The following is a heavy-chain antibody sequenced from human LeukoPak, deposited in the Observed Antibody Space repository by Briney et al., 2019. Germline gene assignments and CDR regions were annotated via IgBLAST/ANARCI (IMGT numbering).Heavy chain of an antibody. CDR1: GFTFSSYA. D-gene: IGHD3-22*01. Sequence: GGSLRLSCAASGFTFSSYAMSWVRQAPGKGLEWVSAISGSGGSTYYADSVKGRFTISRDNSKDTLYLQMNSLRAEDTAVYYCAKVRGSSGYYFRSDFDYWGQGTLVTVSS. CDR2: ISGSGGST. V-gene: IGHV3-23*01. J-gene: IGHJ4*02. CDR3: AKVRGSSGYYFRSDFDY.